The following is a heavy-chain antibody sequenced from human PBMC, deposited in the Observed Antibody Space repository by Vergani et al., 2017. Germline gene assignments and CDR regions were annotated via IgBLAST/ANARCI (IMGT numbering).Heavy chain of an antibody. V-gene: IGHV1-2*02. CDR1: GYTFTGYY. CDR3: ARVSGYYDILTGSFDY. J-gene: IGHJ4*02. Sequence: QVQLVQSGAEVKKPGASVKVSCKASGYTFTGYYMHWVRQAPGQGLEWMGWINPNSGGTNYAQKFQGRVTMTRDTSISTAYMELSRLRSDDTAVYYCARVSGYYDILTGSFDYWGQGTLVTVSS. D-gene: IGHD3-9*01. CDR2: INPNSGGT.